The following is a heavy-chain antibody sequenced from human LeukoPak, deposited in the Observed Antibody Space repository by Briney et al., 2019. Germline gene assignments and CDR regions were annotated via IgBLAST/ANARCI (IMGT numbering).Heavy chain of an antibody. J-gene: IGHJ4*02. CDR2: INSDGSTT. CDR3: AKLRISSPFDY. Sequence: GGSLRLSCAASGFIFSSHWMHWVRHAPGKGLVWVTSINSDGSTTRYADSVKGRFTISRDNAKSTLYLQLNSLTDEDTAVYYCAKLRISSPFDYWGQGTLVTVSS. V-gene: IGHV3-74*01. CDR1: GFIFSSHW. D-gene: IGHD6-13*01.